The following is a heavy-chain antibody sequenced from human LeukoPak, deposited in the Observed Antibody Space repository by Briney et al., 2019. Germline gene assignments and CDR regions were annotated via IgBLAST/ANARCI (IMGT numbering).Heavy chain of an antibody. D-gene: IGHD4-17*01. Sequence: ASVKVSCKASGYTFTGYYMHWVRQAPGQGLEWMGWINPNSGGTNYAQKFQGRVTMTRDTSISTAYMELSRLRSDDTAVYYCARDSTVTSWFDPWGQRTLVTVSS. CDR2: INPNSGGT. CDR1: GYTFTGYY. J-gene: IGHJ5*02. CDR3: ARDSTVTSWFDP. V-gene: IGHV1-2*02.